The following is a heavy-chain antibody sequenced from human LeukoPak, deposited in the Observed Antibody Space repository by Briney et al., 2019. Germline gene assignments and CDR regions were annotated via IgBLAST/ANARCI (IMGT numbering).Heavy chain of an antibody. Sequence: GASVKVSCKASGYTFTSYDITWVRQATGQGLEWMGWMNPNSGNTGYAQRFQGRVIMTRDTSISTAYMELSSLRSEDTAVYYCATLSGRYLFDYWGQGTLVTVSS. CDR3: ATLSGRYLFDY. D-gene: IGHD1-26*01. J-gene: IGHJ4*02. CDR2: MNPNSGNT. CDR1: GYTFTSYD. V-gene: IGHV1-8*01.